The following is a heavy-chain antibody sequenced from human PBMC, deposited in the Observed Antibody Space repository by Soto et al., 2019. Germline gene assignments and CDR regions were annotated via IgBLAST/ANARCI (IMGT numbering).Heavy chain of an antibody. CDR1: GGSISSSSYY. Sequence: PSETLSLTCTVSGGSISSSSYYWGWIRQPPGKGLEWIGSIYYSGSTYYNPSLKSRVTISVDTSKNQFSLKLSSVTAADTAVYYCASRPVEMATTSYWFDPWGQGTLVTVSS. D-gene: IGHD5-12*01. J-gene: IGHJ5*02. CDR3: ASRPVEMATTSYWFDP. V-gene: IGHV4-39*01. CDR2: IYYSGST.